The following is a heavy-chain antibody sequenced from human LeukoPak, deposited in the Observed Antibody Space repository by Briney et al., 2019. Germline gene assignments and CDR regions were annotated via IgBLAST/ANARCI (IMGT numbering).Heavy chain of an antibody. Sequence: SSETLSLTCTVSGYSVSSGYYWGWIRQPPGKGLEWIGSIYHSGSTYYNPSLKSRVTISVDTSKNQFSLKLSSVTAADTAVYYCARAAAGTFDYWGQGTLVTVSS. CDR1: GYSVSSGYY. V-gene: IGHV4-38-2*02. CDR2: IYHSGST. D-gene: IGHD6-13*01. J-gene: IGHJ4*02. CDR3: ARAAAGTFDY.